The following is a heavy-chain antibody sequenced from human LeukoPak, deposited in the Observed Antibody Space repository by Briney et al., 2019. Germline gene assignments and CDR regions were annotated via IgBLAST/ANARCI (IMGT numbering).Heavy chain of an antibody. Sequence: ASVKVSCKASGYTFTGYYMHWVSQAPGQGLEGMGWINPNSGDTSYAQKCQGRGTMTRDTSINTAYLELTRLRSDDTAVYYCARANLFTGYYILDYWGEGTLVTVSS. V-gene: IGHV1-2*02. D-gene: IGHD3-9*01. CDR1: GYTFTGYY. J-gene: IGHJ4*02. CDR3: ARANLFTGYYILDY. CDR2: INPNSGDT.